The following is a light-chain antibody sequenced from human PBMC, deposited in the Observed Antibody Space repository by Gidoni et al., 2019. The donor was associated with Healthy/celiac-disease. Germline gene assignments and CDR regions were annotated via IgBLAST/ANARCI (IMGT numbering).Light chain of an antibody. Sequence: EIVMTQSPATLSVSPGERAPLSCRASQSLSSNLAWYQQKLGQAPRLLIYGASTRATGIPARFSGSGSGTEFTLTISSLQSEDFAVYYCQQYNNWPPPLTFGGGTKVEIK. CDR1: QSLSSN. V-gene: IGKV3-15*01. CDR2: GAS. CDR3: QQYNNWPPPLT. J-gene: IGKJ4*01.